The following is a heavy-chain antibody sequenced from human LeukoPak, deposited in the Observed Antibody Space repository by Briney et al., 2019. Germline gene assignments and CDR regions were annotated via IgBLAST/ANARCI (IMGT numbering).Heavy chain of an antibody. CDR2: INPNSGGT. CDR1: GYTFTGYY. Sequence: ASVKVSCKASGYTFTGYYMHWVRQAPGQGLEGMGWINPNSGGTNYAQKFQGRVTMTRDTSISTAHMELSRLRSDDTAVYYCARRFYSSSWFTFDYWGQGTLVTVSS. V-gene: IGHV1-2*02. D-gene: IGHD6-13*01. J-gene: IGHJ4*02. CDR3: ARRFYSSSWFTFDY.